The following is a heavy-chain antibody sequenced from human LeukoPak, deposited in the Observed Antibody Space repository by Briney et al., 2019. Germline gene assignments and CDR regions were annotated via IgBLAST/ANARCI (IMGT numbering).Heavy chain of an antibody. J-gene: IGHJ3*02. CDR1: GGSISSYY. CDR2: IYYSGSS. CDR3: ARGSAGYFDAFDI. V-gene: IGHV4-59*01. Sequence: SETLSLTCTVSGGSISSYYWSWIRQPPGKGLEWIGYIYYSGSSNYNPSLKNRVTISVDTSKNQFSLKLRSVTAADTAVYYFARGSAGYFDAFDIWGQGTMVTVSS. D-gene: IGHD5-18*01.